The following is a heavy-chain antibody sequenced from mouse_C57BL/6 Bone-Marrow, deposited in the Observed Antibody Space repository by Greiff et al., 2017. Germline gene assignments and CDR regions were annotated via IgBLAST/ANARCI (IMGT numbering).Heavy chain of an antibody. CDR3: ARLYYGNYGYWYFDV. CDR2: ISYDGSN. Sequence: EVKLLESGPGLVKPSQSLSLTCSVTGYSITSGYYWNWIRQFPGNKLEWMGYISYDGSNNYNPSLKNRISITRDTSKNQFFLKLNSVTTEDTATYYCARLYYGNYGYWYFDVWGTGTTVTVSS. V-gene: IGHV3-6*01. D-gene: IGHD2-1*01. J-gene: IGHJ1*03. CDR1: GYSITSGYY.